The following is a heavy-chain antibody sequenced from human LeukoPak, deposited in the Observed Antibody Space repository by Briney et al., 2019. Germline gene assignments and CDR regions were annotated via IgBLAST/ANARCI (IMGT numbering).Heavy chain of an antibody. J-gene: IGHJ6*03. V-gene: IGHV4-39*07. Sequence: SETLSLTCTVSGGSISSSSYYWGWIRQPPGKGLEWIGSIYYSGSTNYNPPLKSRVTISVDTSKNQFSLKLSSVTAADTAVYYCARLDGYCSGGSCYSRYYYYYMDVWGKGTTVTISS. CDR3: ARLDGYCSGGSCYSRYYYYYMDV. CDR2: IYYSGST. D-gene: IGHD2-15*01. CDR1: GGSISSSSYY.